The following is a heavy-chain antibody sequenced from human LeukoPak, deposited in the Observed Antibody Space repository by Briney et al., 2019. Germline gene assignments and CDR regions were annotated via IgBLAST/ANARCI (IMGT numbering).Heavy chain of an antibody. J-gene: IGHJ6*02. V-gene: IGHV3-30-3*01. CDR2: ISYDGSNK. D-gene: IGHD3-3*01. CDR3: ARGSVLRFLVWLSADGVYYCGMDV. Sequence: PGGSLRLSCAASGFTFSSYAMHWVRQAPGKGLEWVAVISYDGSNKYYADSVKGRFHISKDISKNSIYLQMNTLKDEDTAVYYCARGSVLRFLVWLSADGVYYCGMDVWGRRTTVTVS. CDR1: GFTFSSYA.